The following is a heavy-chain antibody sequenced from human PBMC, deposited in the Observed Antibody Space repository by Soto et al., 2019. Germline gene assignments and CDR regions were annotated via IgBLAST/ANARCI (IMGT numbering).Heavy chain of an antibody. CDR3: ARRGVRYYDSTGVYYFDY. V-gene: IGHV1-18*01. CDR2: ISPYNGNT. J-gene: IGHJ4*02. CDR1: GYTFTSYG. D-gene: IGHD3-22*01. Sequence: QVQLVQSGAEVKKPGASVKVSCKASGYTFTSYGISWVRQAPGQGLEWMGWISPYNGNTNYAQKLQGRGTMTTDTXTXTXXMELRRLRSDDPAVYYCARRGVRYYDSTGVYYFDYWGQGTLVTVSS.